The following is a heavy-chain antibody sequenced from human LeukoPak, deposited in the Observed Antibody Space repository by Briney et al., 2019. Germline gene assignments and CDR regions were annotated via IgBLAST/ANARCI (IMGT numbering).Heavy chain of an antibody. CDR3: ARELYASGLGDY. Sequence: ASVRVSCKASGYSFTSYGVSWVRQAPGRGLEWMGWISIYNGNTNYTQKLQGRLTMTRDTSTSTAYMELRGLKSDDTAIYYCARELYASGLGDYWGQGTLVTASS. J-gene: IGHJ4*02. CDR1: GYSFTSYG. D-gene: IGHD3-10*01. V-gene: IGHV1-18*01. CDR2: ISIYNGNT.